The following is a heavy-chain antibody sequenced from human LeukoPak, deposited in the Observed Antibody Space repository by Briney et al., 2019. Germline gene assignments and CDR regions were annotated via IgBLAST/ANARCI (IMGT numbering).Heavy chain of an antibody. Sequence: GGSLRLSCAASGFTFGSYAMNWVRQAPGKGLEWVSYISSSGSTIYYADSVKGRFTISRDNAKNSLYLQMNSLRAEDTAVYYCAELGITMIGGVWGKGTTVTISS. J-gene: IGHJ6*04. CDR3: AELGITMIGGV. CDR1: GFTFGSYA. CDR2: ISSSGSTI. V-gene: IGHV3-48*03. D-gene: IGHD3-10*02.